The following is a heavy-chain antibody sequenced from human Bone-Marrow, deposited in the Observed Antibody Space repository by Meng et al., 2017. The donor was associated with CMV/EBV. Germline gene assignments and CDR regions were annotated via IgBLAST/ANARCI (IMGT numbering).Heavy chain of an antibody. CDR3: ARPNFMCTVVVIAYFNY. Sequence: GGSLRLPCAASGFTFSNFAMHWVRQAPGKGLEWVTVISYDGSNKYYADSVKGRFTISRDNSKNTLYLQMNSLRAEDTAVYYCARPNFMCTVVVIAYFNYWGQGTLVTVSS. CDR2: ISYDGSNK. D-gene: IGHD2-21*01. CDR1: GFTFSNFA. J-gene: IGHJ4*02. V-gene: IGHV3-30*04.